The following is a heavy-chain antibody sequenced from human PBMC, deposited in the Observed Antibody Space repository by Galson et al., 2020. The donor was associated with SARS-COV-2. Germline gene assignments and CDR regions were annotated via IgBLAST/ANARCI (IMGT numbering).Heavy chain of an antibody. J-gene: IGHJ4*02. V-gene: IGHV4-59*08. CDR2: INSTGSN. CDR3: ARTHYYDSSGFPRGSYFDY. CDR1: GGSISSYY. Sequence: ASETLSLTCTVPGGSISSYYWSRIRQPPGKGLEWIGYINSTGSNNYNPSLKSRVTISVDTSKNQFSLKLSSVTAADTAVYYCARTHYYDSSGFPRGSYFDYWGQGTLVTVSS. D-gene: IGHD3-22*01.